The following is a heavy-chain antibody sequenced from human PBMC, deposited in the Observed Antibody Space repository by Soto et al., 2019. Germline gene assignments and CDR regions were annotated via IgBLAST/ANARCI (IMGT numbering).Heavy chain of an antibody. CDR2: IWYDGSNK. V-gene: IGHV3-33*01. Sequence: QVQLVESGGGVVQPGRSLRLSCAASGFTFSTYGMHWARQAPGKGLEWVADIWYDGSNKYYADSVKGRFTISRDNSKNTLYLQMNSLRAEDAAVYYCARDGEPVMVYATGYYYYGMDVWGQGTTVTVSS. J-gene: IGHJ6*02. D-gene: IGHD2-8*01. CDR1: GFTFSTYG. CDR3: ARDGEPVMVYATGYYYYGMDV.